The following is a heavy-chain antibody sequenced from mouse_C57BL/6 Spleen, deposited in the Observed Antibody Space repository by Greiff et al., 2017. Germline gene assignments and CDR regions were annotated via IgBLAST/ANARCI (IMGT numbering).Heavy chain of an antibody. V-gene: IGHV1-26*01. Sequence: EVQLQQSGPELVKPGASVKISCKASGYTFTDYYMNWVKQSHGKSLEWIGDINPNNGGTSYNQKFKGKATLTVDKSSSTAYMELRSLTSEDSAVYYCAINYSSYAMDYWGQGTSVTVSS. CDR3: AINYSSYAMDY. CDR2: INPNNGGT. J-gene: IGHJ4*01. D-gene: IGHD2-5*01. CDR1: GYTFTDYY.